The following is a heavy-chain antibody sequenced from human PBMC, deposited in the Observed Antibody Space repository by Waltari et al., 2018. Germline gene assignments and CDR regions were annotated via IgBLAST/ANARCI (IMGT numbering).Heavy chain of an antibody. Sequence: QVQLQQWGAGLLKPSETLSLTCAVYGGSFSGYYWSWIRQPPGKGLEGIGEINHSGSTNYNPSLKSRVTISVDTSKNQFSLKLSSVTAADTAVYYCARGFSDSNWFDPWGQGTLVTVSS. J-gene: IGHJ5*02. D-gene: IGHD2-21*02. CDR1: GGSFSGYY. CDR2: INHSGST. CDR3: ARGFSDSNWFDP. V-gene: IGHV4-34*01.